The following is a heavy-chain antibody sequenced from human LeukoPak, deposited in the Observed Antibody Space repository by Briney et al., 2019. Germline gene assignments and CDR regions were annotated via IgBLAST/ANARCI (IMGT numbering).Heavy chain of an antibody. CDR2: IYSGGST. CDR3: ARSITMVRGVIITAPGGYYYGMDV. D-gene: IGHD3-10*01. CDR1: GFTFSSYA. J-gene: IGHJ6*02. Sequence: GGSLRLSCAASGFTFSSYAMSWVRQAPGKGLEWVSVIYSGGSTYYADSVKGRFTISRDNSKNTLYLQMNSLRAEDTAVYYCARSITMVRGVIITAPGGYYYGMDVWGQGTTVTVSS. V-gene: IGHV3-66*01.